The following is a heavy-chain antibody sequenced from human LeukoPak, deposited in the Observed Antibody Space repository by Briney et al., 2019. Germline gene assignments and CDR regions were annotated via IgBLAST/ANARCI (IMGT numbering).Heavy chain of an antibody. V-gene: IGHV3-20*04. CDR2: INWNGGST. J-gene: IGHJ4*02. CDR1: GFTFDDYG. Sequence: GGSLRLSCAASGFTFDDYGMSWVRQAPGKGLEWVSGINWNGGSTGYADSVKGRFTISRDSAKNSLYLQMNSLRAEDTALYYCARDQVGDCGGDCYTPPGYWGQGTLVTVSS. D-gene: IGHD2-21*02. CDR3: ARDQVGDCGGDCYTPPGY.